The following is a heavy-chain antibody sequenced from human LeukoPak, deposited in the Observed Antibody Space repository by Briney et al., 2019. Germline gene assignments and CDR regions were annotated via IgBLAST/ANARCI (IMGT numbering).Heavy chain of an antibody. V-gene: IGHV3-74*01. J-gene: IGHJ4*02. CDR1: GFSFSVYW. D-gene: IGHD3-9*01. Sequence: PGGSLRLSCAASGFSFSVYWMHWVRQAPGKGPVWVSRIKTDGSITDYADSVKGRFTISRDNAKNSMYLQMNSLRAEDTAVYYCARDEIYYDILTGYRHFDYWGQGTLVTVFS. CDR2: IKTDGSIT. CDR3: ARDEIYYDILTGYRHFDY.